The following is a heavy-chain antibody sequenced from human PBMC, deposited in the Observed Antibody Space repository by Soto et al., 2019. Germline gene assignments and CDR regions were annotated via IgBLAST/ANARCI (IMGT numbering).Heavy chain of an antibody. CDR1: GGTFSSYA. D-gene: IGHD3-22*01. Sequence: QVQLVQSGAEVKKPGSSVKVSCKASGGTFSSYAISWVRQAPGQGLEWMGGIIPIFGTANYAQKFQGRVTITADESTSTAYMELSSLRSEDTAVYYCARERVVSGYLTFDYWGQGTLVTVSS. CDR3: ARERVVSGYLTFDY. V-gene: IGHV1-69*01. J-gene: IGHJ4*02. CDR2: IIPIFGTA.